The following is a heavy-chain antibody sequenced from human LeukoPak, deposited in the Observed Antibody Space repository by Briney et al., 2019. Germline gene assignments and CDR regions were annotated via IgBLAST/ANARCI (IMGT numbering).Heavy chain of an antibody. J-gene: IGHJ3*02. V-gene: IGHV3-13*01. CDR1: GFTFSSYD. CDR2: IGTAGDT. Sequence: GGSLRLSCAASGFTFSSYDMHWVRHATGKGLEWVSAIGTAGDTYYPGSVKGRFTISRENAKNSLYLQMNSLRAGDTAVYYCARGSLTTYYYDSSGYPDAFDIWGQGTMVTVPS. D-gene: IGHD3-22*01. CDR3: ARGSLTTYYYDSSGYPDAFDI.